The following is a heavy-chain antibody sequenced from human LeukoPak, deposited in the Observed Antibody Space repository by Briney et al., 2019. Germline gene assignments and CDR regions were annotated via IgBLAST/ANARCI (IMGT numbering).Heavy chain of an antibody. CDR3: ATSNAGLGGNFQH. V-gene: IGHV3-7*03. CDR1: GFTFSAYG. D-gene: IGHD3-16*01. CDR2: IKQDGSEK. Sequence: GGSLRLSCAASGFTFSAYGMSWVRQSPREGLEWVANIKQDGSEKYYVDSVKGRFTISRDNAKNSLYLQMNSLRAEDTAVYYCATSNAGLGGNFQHWGQGTLVTVSS. J-gene: IGHJ1*01.